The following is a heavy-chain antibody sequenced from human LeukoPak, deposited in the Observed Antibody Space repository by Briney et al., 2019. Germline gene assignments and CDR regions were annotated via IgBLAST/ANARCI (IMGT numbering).Heavy chain of an antibody. D-gene: IGHD3-3*01. CDR3: AKDPRGQTIFGYMDV. V-gene: IGHV3-23*01. J-gene: IGHJ6*03. CDR2: ISGSGGST. CDR1: GFTFSSYW. Sequence: PGGSLRLSCAASGFTFSSYWMSWVRQAPGKGLEWVSAISGSGGSTYYADSVKGRFTISRDNSKNTLYLQMNSLRAEDTAVYYCAKDPRGQTIFGYMDVWGKGTTVTVSS.